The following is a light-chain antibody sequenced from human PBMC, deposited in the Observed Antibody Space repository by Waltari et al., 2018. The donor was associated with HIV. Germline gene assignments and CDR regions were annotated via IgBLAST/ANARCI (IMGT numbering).Light chain of an antibody. CDR3: QQYGSSPET. J-gene: IGKJ1*01. V-gene: IGKV3-20*01. CDR1: QSVSSSY. Sequence: SPGERATLSCRASQSVSSSYLAWYQQKPGQAPRLLIYGASSRATGIPDRFSGSGSGTDFTLTISRLGPEDFAVYYCQQYGSSPETFGQGTKVEIK. CDR2: GAS.